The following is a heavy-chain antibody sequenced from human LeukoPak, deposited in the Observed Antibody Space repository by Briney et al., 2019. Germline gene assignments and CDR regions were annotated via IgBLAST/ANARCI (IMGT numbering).Heavy chain of an antibody. CDR1: GFTFSDYG. CDR2: ISVSGGRI. CDR3: AKLNSGYDDVHVGLFDY. J-gene: IGHJ4*02. V-gene: IGHV3-23*01. Sequence: PGGSLRLSCAASGFTFSDYGLSWVRQAPGKGLEWVSVISVSGGRIYYADSVKGRFTISRDNSKNTLYLQMNSLRAGDAAVYYCAKLNSGYDDVHVGLFDYWGQGTLVTVSS. D-gene: IGHD5-12*01.